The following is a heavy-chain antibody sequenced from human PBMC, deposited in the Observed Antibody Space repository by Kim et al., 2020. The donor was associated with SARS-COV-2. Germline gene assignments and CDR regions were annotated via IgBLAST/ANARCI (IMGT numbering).Heavy chain of an antibody. Sequence: GESLKISCKGSGYSFTSYWIGWVRQMPGKGLEWMGIIYPGDSDTRYSPSFQGQVTISADKSISTAYLQWSSLKASDTAMYYCARGILVGILDSGAFDIWGQGTMVTVSS. CDR1: GYSFTSYW. CDR2: IYPGDSDT. V-gene: IGHV5-51*01. J-gene: IGHJ3*02. CDR3: ARGILVGILDSGAFDI. D-gene: IGHD2-21*01.